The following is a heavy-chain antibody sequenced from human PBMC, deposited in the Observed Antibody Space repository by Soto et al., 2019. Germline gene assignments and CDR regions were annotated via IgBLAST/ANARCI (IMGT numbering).Heavy chain of an antibody. CDR1: GGSISSYY. J-gene: IGHJ6*02. CDR3: ARDRYYGSGSYPRGRYYYYGMDV. CDR2: IYTSGST. V-gene: IGHV4-4*07. D-gene: IGHD3-10*01. Sequence: KPSETLSLTCTVSGGSISSYYWSWIRQPAGKGLEWIGRIYTSGSTNYNPSLKSRVTMSVDTSKNQFSLKLSSVTAADTAVYYCARDRYYGSGSYPRGRYYYYGMDVWGQGTTVTVSS.